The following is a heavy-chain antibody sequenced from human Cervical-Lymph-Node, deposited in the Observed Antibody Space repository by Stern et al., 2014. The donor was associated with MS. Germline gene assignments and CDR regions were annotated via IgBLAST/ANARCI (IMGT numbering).Heavy chain of an antibody. CDR2: AWYDGSTA. CDR3: ARGHIPYAYNYLFDY. J-gene: IGHJ4*02. V-gene: IGHV3-33*01. D-gene: IGHD5-24*01. Sequence: VQLEESGGGVVQPGTSLRLSCAASGFTFSSYGMHWVRQAPGKGLEWVALAWYDGSTAYYTNSVKGRFTISRDNSKNTLSLQMNSLTAEDTAVYYCARGHIPYAYNYLFDYWGQGTPVTVSS. CDR1: GFTFSSYG.